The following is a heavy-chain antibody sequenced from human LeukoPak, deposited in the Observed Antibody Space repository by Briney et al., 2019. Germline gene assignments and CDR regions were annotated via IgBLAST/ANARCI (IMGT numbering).Heavy chain of an antibody. CDR1: GGTFSSYA. D-gene: IGHD1-1*01. J-gene: IGHJ4*02. CDR3: ARELHVERDDY. CDR2: IIPIFGTA. Sequence: VASVKVSCKASGGTFSSYAISWVRQAPGQGLEWMGGIIPIFGTANYAQKFQGRVTMSTDTVTSTAYMELRSLRSDDTAVYYCARELHVERDDYWGQGTLVTVSS. V-gene: IGHV1-69*05.